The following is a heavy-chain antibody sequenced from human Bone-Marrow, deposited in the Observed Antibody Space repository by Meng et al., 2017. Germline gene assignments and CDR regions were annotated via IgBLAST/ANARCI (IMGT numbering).Heavy chain of an antibody. V-gene: IGHV4-34*10. CDR2: INHRGST. D-gene: IGHD2-15*01. J-gene: IGHJ4*02. CDR3: ARDQGGAGAY. CDR1: VGSFSGHS. Sequence: QVQLQESGPGLVKPSGTLSLTCAVYVGSFSGHSWNWIRQSPGKGLEWIGDINHRGSTNYNPSLKSRVTISVDTSKNQFSLKLSYVTAADTAVYFCARDQGGAGAYWGQGTLVTVSS.